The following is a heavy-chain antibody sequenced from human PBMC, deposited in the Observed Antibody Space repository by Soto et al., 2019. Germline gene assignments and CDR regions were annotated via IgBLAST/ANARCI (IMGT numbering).Heavy chain of an antibody. D-gene: IGHD3-3*01. Sequence: SLRLSCVASGFTFDDHVMHWGRQVPGKGLEWVGHINWDGYSIGYGGSVRGRFTISRDNAKNTLYLQMNSLRPEDTALYFCARSWSGSTSGRVDVWGQGTTVTVSS. V-gene: IGHV3-9*01. CDR1: GFTFDDHV. CDR3: ARSWSGSTSGRVDV. CDR2: INWDGYSI. J-gene: IGHJ6*02.